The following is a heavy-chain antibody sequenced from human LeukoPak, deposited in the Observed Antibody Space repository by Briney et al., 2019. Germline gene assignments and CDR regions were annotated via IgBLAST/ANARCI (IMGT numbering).Heavy chain of an antibody. CDR3: ARAPINYGSGSYYFDY. CDR2: IYYSGST. CDR1: GGSISSYY. D-gene: IGHD3-10*01. J-gene: IGHJ4*02. V-gene: IGHV4-59*08. Sequence: SETLSLTCTVSGGSISSYYWSWIRQPPGKGLEWIGYIYYSGSTNYNPSLKSRVTISVDTSKNQFSLKLSSVTAADTAVYYCARAPINYGSGSYYFDYWGQGTLVTVSS.